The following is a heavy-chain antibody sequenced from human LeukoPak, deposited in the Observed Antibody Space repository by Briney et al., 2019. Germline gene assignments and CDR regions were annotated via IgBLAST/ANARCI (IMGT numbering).Heavy chain of an antibody. J-gene: IGHJ3*02. Sequence: GASVKVSCKAPGGTLSSYAISWVQQAPGQGLEWMGGIIPIFGTANYAQKFQGRVTITADKSTSTAYMELSSLRSEDTAVYYCARDARDIVVVVAEGNAFDIWGQGTMVTVSS. CDR3: ARDARDIVVVVAEGNAFDI. D-gene: IGHD2-15*01. CDR2: IIPIFGTA. V-gene: IGHV1-69*06. CDR1: GGTLSSYA.